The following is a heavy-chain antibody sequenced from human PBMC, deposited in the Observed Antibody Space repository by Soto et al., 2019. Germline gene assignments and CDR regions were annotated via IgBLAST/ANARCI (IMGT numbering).Heavy chain of an antibody. CDR1: GYTFTSYY. J-gene: IGHJ4*02. CDR2: INPSGGST. V-gene: IGHV1-46*01. Sequence: ASVKVSCKXSGYTFTSYYMHWVRQAPGQGLEWMGIINPSGGSTSYAQKFQGRVTMTRDTSTSTVYMELSSLRSEDTAVYYCASSLVDAVAGNQLGYWGQGTLVTVSS. CDR3: ASSLVDAVAGNQLGY. D-gene: IGHD6-13*01.